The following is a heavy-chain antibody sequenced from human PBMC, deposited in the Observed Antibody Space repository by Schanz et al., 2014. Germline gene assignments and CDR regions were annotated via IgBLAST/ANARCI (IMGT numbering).Heavy chain of an antibody. J-gene: IGHJ4*02. Sequence: EVQLVESGGGLVQPGGSLRLSCTASGFTFSSYSMNWVRQAPGKGLECVSYVSRSTPDIYYADSVKGRFTMSRDNSKNALYLQMNSLRAEDTAVYYCAKVRYSSGWRGDYFDAWGQGTLVTVAS. CDR2: VSRSTPDI. CDR3: AKVRYSSGWRGDYFDA. CDR1: GFTFSSYS. V-gene: IGHV3-48*01. D-gene: IGHD3-9*01.